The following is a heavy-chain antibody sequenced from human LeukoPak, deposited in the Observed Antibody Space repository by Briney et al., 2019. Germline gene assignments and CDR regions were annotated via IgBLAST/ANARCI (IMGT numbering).Heavy chain of an antibody. J-gene: IGHJ4*02. V-gene: IGHV1-69*05. CDR3: ARVSEIVVVVAAGEYYFDY. D-gene: IGHD2-15*01. CDR1: GGTFSSYA. CDR2: IIPIFGTA. Sequence: SVKVSCKASGGTFSSYAISWVRQAPGQGLEWMGGIIPIFGTANYAQKFQGRVTMTRDTSTSTVYMELSSLRSEDTAVYYCARVSEIVVVVAAGEYYFDYWGQGTLVTVSS.